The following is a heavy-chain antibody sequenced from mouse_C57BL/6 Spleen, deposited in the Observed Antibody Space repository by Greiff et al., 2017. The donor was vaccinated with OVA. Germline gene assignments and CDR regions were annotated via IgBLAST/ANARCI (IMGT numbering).Heavy chain of an antibody. CDR2: IDPENGDT. J-gene: IGHJ4*01. CDR3: TRRYSNYGGYAMDY. Sequence: EVQLQQSGAELVRPGASVKLSCTASGFNIKDDYMHWVKQRPEQGLEWIGWIDPENGDTEYASKFQGKATITADTSSNTAYLQLSSLTSEDTAVYYCTRRYSNYGGYAMDYWGQGTPVTVSS. D-gene: IGHD2-5*01. V-gene: IGHV14-4*01. CDR1: GFNIKDDY.